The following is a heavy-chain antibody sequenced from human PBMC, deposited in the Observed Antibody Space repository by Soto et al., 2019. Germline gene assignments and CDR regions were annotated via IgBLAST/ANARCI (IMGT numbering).Heavy chain of an antibody. V-gene: IGHV3-48*03. CDR1: GFTFTSYE. CDR2: ISSSGTTI. J-gene: IGHJ6*02. D-gene: IGHD1-26*01. Sequence: PXVSLRLSCTASGFTFTSYEMNWVRQAPGKGLEWVSFISSSGTTIYYADSVKGRFTISRDNAKNSLYLQMNSLRAEDTAVYYCARDRWEPWNGIDVWGQGTTVTVSS. CDR3: ARDRWEPWNGIDV.